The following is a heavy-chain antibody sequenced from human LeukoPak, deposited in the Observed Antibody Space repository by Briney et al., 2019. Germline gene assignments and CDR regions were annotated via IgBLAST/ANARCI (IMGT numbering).Heavy chain of an antibody. CDR3: AKSYGSGSYPFDY. CDR1: GFTFSSYE. D-gene: IGHD3-10*01. J-gene: IGHJ4*02. CDR2: ISGSGGST. Sequence: GGSLRLSCAASGFTFSSYEMSWVRQAPGKGLEWVSAISGSGGSTYYADSVKGRFTISRDNSKNTLYLQMNSLRAEDTAVYYCAKSYGSGSYPFDYWGQGTLVTVSS. V-gene: IGHV3-23*01.